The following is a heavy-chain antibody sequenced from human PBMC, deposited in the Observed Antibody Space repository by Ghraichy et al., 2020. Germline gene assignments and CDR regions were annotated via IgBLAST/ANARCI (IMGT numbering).Heavy chain of an antibody. V-gene: IGHV3-64D*06. CDR3: VTANHQRGDY. CDR2: ISTSGDSA. D-gene: IGHD3-16*01. CDR1: GFTFSSYA. Sequence: GGSLRLSCSASGFTFSSYAMNWVRQAPGKGLEYVSAISTSGDSANYADSVKGRFSMSRDNSKNTLYLQMSSLRPEDTAVYYCVTANHQRGDYWGQGSLVTVSS. J-gene: IGHJ4*02.